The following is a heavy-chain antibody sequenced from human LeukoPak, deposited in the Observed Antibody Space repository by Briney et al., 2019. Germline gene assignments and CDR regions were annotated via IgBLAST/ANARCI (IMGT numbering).Heavy chain of an antibody. J-gene: IGHJ5*01. CDR1: GYPLGRNYF. CDR2: IYGSEST. Sequence: PSETLSLTCAVSGYPLGRNYFWGWVRQPPGKRLEWIGRIYGSESTTYNPSLMNRVTISVDTSRNYLSLQLTSATAADTAVYYCARYDSRGSASTRFDSWGQGILVTISS. D-gene: IGHD4-23*01. CDR3: ARYDSRGSASTRFDS. V-gene: IGHV4-38-2*01.